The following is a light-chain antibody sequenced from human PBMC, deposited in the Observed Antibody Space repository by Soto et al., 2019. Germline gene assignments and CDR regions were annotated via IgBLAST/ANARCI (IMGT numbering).Light chain of an antibody. Sequence: ETVLTQSPGTLSLSPGERATLSCRASQTFRRNYLAWYRQTPGQAPRLLIYGASNRATGIADRFSGSGSGTDFTLIISRLEPEDFALYYCQQYGSSPWTFGQGTKVEIK. CDR3: QQYGSSPWT. CDR1: QTFRRNY. V-gene: IGKV3-20*01. J-gene: IGKJ1*01. CDR2: GAS.